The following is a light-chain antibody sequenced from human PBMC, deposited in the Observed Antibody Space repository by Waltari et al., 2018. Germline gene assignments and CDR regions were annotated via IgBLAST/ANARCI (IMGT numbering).Light chain of an antibody. CDR1: SSNLGSNY. J-gene: IGLJ1*01. V-gene: IGLV1-47*01. CDR3: ASWDDSHYV. Sequence: QSVLTQPPSASETPGQRVIISCSGSSSNLGSNYLYCDQQRPGTAPQLLIYRNNQRPSGLPDRFSASKSCTSASLAISGLRSEDEAVYYCASWDDSHYVFGTGTQVTVL. CDR2: RNN.